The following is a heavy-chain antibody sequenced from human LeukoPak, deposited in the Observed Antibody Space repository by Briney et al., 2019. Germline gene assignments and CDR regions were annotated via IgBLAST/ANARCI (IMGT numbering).Heavy chain of an antibody. D-gene: IGHD3-16*01. CDR2: IYYSGST. CDR3: ARALGMADY. Sequence: PSETLSLTCTVSGGSISSYYWSWIRQPPGKGLEWIGYIYYSGSTNCNPSLKSRVTISVDTSKNQFSLKLSSVTAADTAVYYCARALGMADYWGQGTLVTVSS. CDR1: GGSISSYY. V-gene: IGHV4-59*01. J-gene: IGHJ4*02.